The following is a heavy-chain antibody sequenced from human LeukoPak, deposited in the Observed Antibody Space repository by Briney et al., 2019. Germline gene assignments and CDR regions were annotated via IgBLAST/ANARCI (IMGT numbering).Heavy chain of an antibody. D-gene: IGHD3-10*01. J-gene: IGHJ6*02. Sequence: GGSLRLSCAASGFTVSSNYMSWVRQAPGKGLEWVANIKQDGSEKYYVDSVKGRFTISRDNAKNSLYLQMNSLRAEDTAVYYCARGVWFGLYGMDVWGQGTTVTVSS. CDR2: IKQDGSEK. CDR3: ARGVWFGLYGMDV. V-gene: IGHV3-7*01. CDR1: GFTVSSNY.